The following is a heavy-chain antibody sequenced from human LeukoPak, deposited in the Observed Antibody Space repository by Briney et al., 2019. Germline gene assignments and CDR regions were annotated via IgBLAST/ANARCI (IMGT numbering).Heavy chain of an antibody. J-gene: IGHJ3*02. CDR1: GFSISTSGVG. CDR3: ARIWFGELFGGAFDI. D-gene: IGHD3-10*01. V-gene: IGHV2-5*02. Sequence: SGPTLVKPTQTLTLTCTFSGFSISTSGVGVGWIRQSPGKALEWLALIYWDDDKRYSPSLKSRLTITKDTSKNQVVLTMTNMDPVDTATYYCARIWFGELFGGAFDIWGQGTMVTVSS. CDR2: IYWDDDK.